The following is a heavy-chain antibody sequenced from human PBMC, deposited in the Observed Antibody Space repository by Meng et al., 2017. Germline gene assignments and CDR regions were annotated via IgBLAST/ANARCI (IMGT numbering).Heavy chain of an antibody. Sequence: QGQPAEAGPGLVRPSETPSLTCTVSGESVTVGSHYWSWIRQPPGKGLEWIGYIDYGGSTSYNPSLRSRVTISVDTSNNQFSLKLSSVTAADTAVFYCARTRGDYYFDYWGQGTLVTVSS. CDR2: IDYGGST. CDR1: GESVTVGSHY. D-gene: IGHD3-16*01. CDR3: ARTRGDYYFDY. V-gene: IGHV4-61*01. J-gene: IGHJ4*02.